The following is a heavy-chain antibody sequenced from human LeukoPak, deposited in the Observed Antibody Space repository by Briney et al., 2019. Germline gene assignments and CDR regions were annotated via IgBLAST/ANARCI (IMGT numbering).Heavy chain of an antibody. Sequence: SVKVSCKASGYTFTSYAISWVRQAPGQGLEWMGGIIPIFGTANYAQKFQGRVTITADESTSTAYMELSSLRSEDTAVYYCARGGYCSSTSCYPIAENYYYYYMDVWGKGTTVTVSS. CDR1: GYTFTSYA. J-gene: IGHJ6*03. V-gene: IGHV1-69*13. D-gene: IGHD2-2*01. CDR2: IIPIFGTA. CDR3: ARGGYCSSTSCYPIAENYYYYYMDV.